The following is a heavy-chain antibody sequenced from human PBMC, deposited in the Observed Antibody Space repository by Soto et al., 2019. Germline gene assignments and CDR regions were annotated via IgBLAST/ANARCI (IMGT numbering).Heavy chain of an antibody. CDR2: IYYSGST. Sequence: QLQLQESGPGLVKPSETLSLTCTVSGGSISSSSYYWGWIRQPPGKGLEWIGSIYYSGSTYYNPSLKSRVTISVDTSKNQFSLKLSSVTAADTAVYYCASTKEVWFGEYDYWGQGTLVTVSS. CDR1: GGSISSSSYY. J-gene: IGHJ4*02. CDR3: ASTKEVWFGEYDY. V-gene: IGHV4-39*01. D-gene: IGHD3-10*01.